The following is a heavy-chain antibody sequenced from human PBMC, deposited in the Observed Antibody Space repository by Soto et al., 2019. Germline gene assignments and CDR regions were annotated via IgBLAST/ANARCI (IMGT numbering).Heavy chain of an antibody. J-gene: IGHJ4*02. V-gene: IGHV5-51*01. CDR1: GYSFTSYW. CDR3: ARDWADSSGYFPPDY. Sequence: LGESLKISCKGSGYSFTSYWIGWVRQMPGKGLEWMGIIYPGDSDTRYSPSFQGRFTISRDNSKNTLYLQMNSLRAEDTAVYYCARDWADSSGYFPPDYWGQGTLVTVSS. D-gene: IGHD3-22*01. CDR2: IYPGDSDT.